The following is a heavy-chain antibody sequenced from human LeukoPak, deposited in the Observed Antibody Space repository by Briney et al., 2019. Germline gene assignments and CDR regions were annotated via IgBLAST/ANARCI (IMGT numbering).Heavy chain of an antibody. D-gene: IGHD1-1*01. CDR2: INWNGGST. CDR1: GFTFDDYG. V-gene: IGHV3-20*04. Sequence: GGSLRLSCAASGFTFDDYGVSWVRQAPGKGLEWVSGINWNGGSTGYADSVKGRFTIPSDNAKNSLYLQMNSLRAEDTALYYCAREGRYKSYFDYWGQGTLVTVSS. J-gene: IGHJ4*02. CDR3: AREGRYKSYFDY.